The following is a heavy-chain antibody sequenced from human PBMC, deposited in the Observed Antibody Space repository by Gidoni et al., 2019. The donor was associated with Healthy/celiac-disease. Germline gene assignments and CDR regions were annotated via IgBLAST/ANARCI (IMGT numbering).Heavy chain of an antibody. D-gene: IGHD5-12*01. V-gene: IGHV3-66*01. CDR3: ARDGYSGYDLRGGDYWYFDL. CDR2: IYTGGST. J-gene: IGHJ2*01. CDR1: GFTVSSNY. Sequence: EVQLVESGGGLVQPGGSLRLSCAASGFTVSSNYMSWVRQAPGKGLEWVSVIYTGGSTYYADSVKGRFTISRDNSKNTLYLQMNSLRAEDTAVYYCARDGYSGYDLRGGDYWYFDLWGRGTLVTVSS.